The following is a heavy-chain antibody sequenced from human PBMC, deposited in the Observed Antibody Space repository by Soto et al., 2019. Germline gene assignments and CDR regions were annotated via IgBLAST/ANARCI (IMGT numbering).Heavy chain of an antibody. CDR1: GFTFSSYA. Sequence: GGSLRLSCAASGFTFSSYAMSWVRQAPGKGLEWVSAISGSGGSTYYADSVKGRFTISRDNSKNTLYLQMNSLRAEDTAVYYCATQGEDCSGGSCYLYYFDYWGQGTLVTVSS. D-gene: IGHD2-15*01. J-gene: IGHJ4*02. CDR2: ISGSGGST. V-gene: IGHV3-23*01. CDR3: ATQGEDCSGGSCYLYYFDY.